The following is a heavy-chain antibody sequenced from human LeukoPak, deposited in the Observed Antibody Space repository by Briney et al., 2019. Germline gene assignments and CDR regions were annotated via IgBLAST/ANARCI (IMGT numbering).Heavy chain of an antibody. J-gene: IGHJ4*02. CDR3: ARHGEYYFDY. V-gene: IGHV4-34*01. CDR1: GGSFSCYY. Sequence: SETLSLTCAVYGGSFSCYYWSWIRQPPGKGLEWIGQISRRGNTNYNPSLKSRVTISVDTSKNQLSLKLSTVTAADTALYYCARHGEYYFDYWGQGTLVTVSS. D-gene: IGHD3-10*01. CDR2: ISRRGNT.